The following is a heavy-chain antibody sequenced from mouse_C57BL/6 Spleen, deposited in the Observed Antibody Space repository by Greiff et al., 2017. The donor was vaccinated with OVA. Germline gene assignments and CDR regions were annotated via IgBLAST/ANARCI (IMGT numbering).Heavy chain of an antibody. D-gene: IGHD1-1*01. V-gene: IGHV2-2*01. J-gene: IGHJ4*01. CDR1: GFSLTSYG. Sequence: VKVVESGPGLVQPSQSLSITCTVSGFSLTSYGVHWVRQSPGKGLEWLGVIWSGGSTDYNAAFISRLSISKDNSKSQVFFKMNSLQADDTAIYYCARNWDTTHAMDYWGQGTSVTVSS. CDR3: ARNWDTTHAMDY. CDR2: IWSGGST.